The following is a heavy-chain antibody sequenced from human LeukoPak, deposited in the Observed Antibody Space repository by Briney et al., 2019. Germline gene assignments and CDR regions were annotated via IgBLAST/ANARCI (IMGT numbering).Heavy chain of an antibody. CDR3: ASWVGRDN. J-gene: IGHJ4*02. CDR1: GFTFSSYW. CDR2: INQDGSAK. D-gene: IGHD1-26*01. V-gene: IGHV3-7*01. Sequence: GGSLRLSCAASGFTFSSYWTTWFRQAPGKRLEWVANINQDGSAKYYVDSVKGRFTVSRDNAETSVFLQMNSLRNEDTAVYFCASWVGRDNWGRGTLVTVPS.